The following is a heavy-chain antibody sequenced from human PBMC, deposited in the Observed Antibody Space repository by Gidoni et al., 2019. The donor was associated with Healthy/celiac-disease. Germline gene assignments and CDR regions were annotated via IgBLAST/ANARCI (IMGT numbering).Heavy chain of an antibody. CDR3: ARIHCSSTSCYTAGGAFDI. J-gene: IGHJ3*02. CDR2: INHSGST. D-gene: IGHD2-2*02. V-gene: IGHV4-34*01. Sequence: QVQLQQWGAGLLKPSETLSLTCAVSGGSFSGYYWGWIPQPPGKGLEWIGEINHSGSTNYNPSLKSRVTISVDTSKNQFSLKLSSVTAADTAVYYCARIHCSSTSCYTAGGAFDIWGQGTMVTVSS. CDR1: GGSFSGYY.